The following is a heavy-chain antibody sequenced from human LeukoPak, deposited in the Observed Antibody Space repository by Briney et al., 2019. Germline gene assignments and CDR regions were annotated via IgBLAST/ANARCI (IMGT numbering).Heavy chain of an antibody. Sequence: GGSLRLSCAASGFTFINYAMSWVRQAPGKGLEWVSAISGSGGGTYYADSVKGRFTISRDNSKNTLYLQMNSLRAEDTAVYYCAKDDNIVVLTTYYFDYWGQGTLVTVSS. CDR3: AKDDNIVVLTTYYFDY. V-gene: IGHV3-23*01. CDR1: GFTFINYA. CDR2: ISGSGGGT. J-gene: IGHJ4*02. D-gene: IGHD2-2*01.